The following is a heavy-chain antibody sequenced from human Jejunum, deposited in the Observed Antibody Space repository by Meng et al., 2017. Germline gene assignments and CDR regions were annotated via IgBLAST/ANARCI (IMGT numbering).Heavy chain of an antibody. J-gene: IGHJ4*02. CDR1: GFSFSNYE. Sequence: GGSLRLSCAASGFSFSNYEMNWVRQAPGKGLEWISYISGGASTTYYADSVKGRFTISRDNAKNSLYLQMNSLRGEDTGVYYCAGDFRGTGRTTDDYWGQGTPVTVSS. D-gene: IGHD1-7*01. CDR2: ISGGASTT. CDR3: AGDFRGTGRTTDDY. V-gene: IGHV3-48*03.